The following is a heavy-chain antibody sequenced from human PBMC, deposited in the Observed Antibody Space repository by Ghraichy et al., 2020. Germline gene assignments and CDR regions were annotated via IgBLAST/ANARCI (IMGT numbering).Heavy chain of an antibody. CDR1: GFTFSSYG. J-gene: IGHJ4*02. CDR2: IWYDGSNK. V-gene: IGHV3-33*01. D-gene: IGHD4-17*01. Sequence: GGSLRLSCAASGFTFSSYGMHWVRQAPGKGLEWVAVIWYDGSNKYYADSVKGRFTISRDNSKNTLYLQMNSLRAEDTAVYYCARDPHDYGEEEVGYYFDYWGQGTLVTVSS. CDR3: ARDPHDYGEEEVGYYFDY.